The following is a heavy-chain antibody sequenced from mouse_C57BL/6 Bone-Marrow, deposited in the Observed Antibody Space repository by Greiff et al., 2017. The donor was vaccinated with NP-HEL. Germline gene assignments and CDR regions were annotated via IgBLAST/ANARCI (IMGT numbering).Heavy chain of an antibody. CDR2: SGGSYT. V-gene: IGHV5-6*01. J-gene: IGHJ3*01. Sequence: SGGSYTYYPDSVKGRFTISRDNAKNTLYLQMSSLKSEDTAMYYCARPPYYYGSSPFAYWGQGTLVTVSA. D-gene: IGHD1-1*01. CDR3: ARPPYYYGSSPFAY.